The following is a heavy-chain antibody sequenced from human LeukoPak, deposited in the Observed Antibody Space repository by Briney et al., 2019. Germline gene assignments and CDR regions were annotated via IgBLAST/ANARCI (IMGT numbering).Heavy chain of an antibody. D-gene: IGHD3-16*01. CDR1: GFTFSRHG. V-gene: IGHV3-23*01. Sequence: GGSLRLSCVASGFTFSRHGMNWVRQAPGKGLEWVSGISPSGGITYYTDSAKGRFTISRDNSKNTVSLQMNSLRGEDTAVYYCAKDDAWGRHKDWGQGTLVTVSS. CDR3: AKDDAWGRHKD. J-gene: IGHJ1*01. CDR2: ISPSGGIT.